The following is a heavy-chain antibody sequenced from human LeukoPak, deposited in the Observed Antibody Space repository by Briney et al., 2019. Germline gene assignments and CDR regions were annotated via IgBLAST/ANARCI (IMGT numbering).Heavy chain of an antibody. CDR2: ISGSGGST. CDR3: VREARESGGFDY. V-gene: IGHV3-23*01. J-gene: IGHJ4*02. CDR1: GFTFSSYA. Sequence: GGSLRLSCAASGFTFSSYAMSWVRQAPGKGLEWVSAISGSGGSTYYTDSVKGRFTISRDNSKNTLYLQMNSLRAEDTAIYYCVREARESGGFDYWGQGTLVTVSS. D-gene: IGHD5-24*01.